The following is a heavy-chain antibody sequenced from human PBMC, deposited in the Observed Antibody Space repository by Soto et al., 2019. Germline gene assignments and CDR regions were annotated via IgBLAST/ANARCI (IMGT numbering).Heavy chain of an antibody. CDR2: INAGNGNT. D-gene: IGHD4-17*01. CDR1: GYTFKSYA. Sequence: ASVKVSCKASGYTFKSYAMHWVRQAPGQRLEWMGWINAGNGNTKYSQKFQGRVTMTRNTSISTAYMELSSLRSEDTAVYYCARTLYGENVDYWGQGTLVNVS. CDR3: ARTLYGENVDY. V-gene: IGHV1-3*01. J-gene: IGHJ4*02.